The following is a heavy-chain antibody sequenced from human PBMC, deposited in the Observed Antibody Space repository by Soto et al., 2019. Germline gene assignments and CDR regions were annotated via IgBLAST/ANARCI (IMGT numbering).Heavy chain of an antibody. Sequence: GGSLRLSCTAFEFTFSDYDMSWVRQAPGKGLEWLSYISSSSNTIYYADSVKGRFTISRDNAKNSLYLQMNSLRAEDTAVYYCARSVPSSGYDSWGQGAQVTVSS. CDR1: EFTFSDYD. V-gene: IGHV3-48*01. D-gene: IGHD5-12*01. CDR2: ISSSSNTI. CDR3: ARSVPSSGYDS. J-gene: IGHJ4*02.